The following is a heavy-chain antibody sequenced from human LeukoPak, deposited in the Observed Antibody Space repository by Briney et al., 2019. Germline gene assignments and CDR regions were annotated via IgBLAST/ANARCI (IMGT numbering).Heavy chain of an antibody. J-gene: IGHJ4*02. CDR1: GGSISGYY. CDR2: IYYSGST. D-gene: IGHD3-3*01. V-gene: IGHV4-59*01. Sequence: PSETLSLTCTVSGGSISGYYWSWIRQAPGKGLDWIGNIYYSGSTNYNPSLKSRVTISVDTSKNQFSLKLSSVTAADTAVYYCASRSSIWSGYQDTLYYFDSWGQGTLVTVSS. CDR3: ASRSSIWSGYQDTLYYFDS.